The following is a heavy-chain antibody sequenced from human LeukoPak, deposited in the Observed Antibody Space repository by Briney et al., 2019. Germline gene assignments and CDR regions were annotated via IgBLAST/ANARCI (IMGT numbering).Heavy chain of an antibody. Sequence: GGSLRLSCAASGFGFSSYGMHWVRQAPGKGLEWVAVISYDGNNKYYADSVKGRFTISRDNSNKTLYLQMNSLRAEDTAVYYCAKSGNQPLLGYWGQGTLVTVSS. D-gene: IGHD2-21*02. CDR1: GFGFSSYG. CDR2: ISYDGNNK. V-gene: IGHV3-30*18. J-gene: IGHJ4*02. CDR3: AKSGNQPLLGY.